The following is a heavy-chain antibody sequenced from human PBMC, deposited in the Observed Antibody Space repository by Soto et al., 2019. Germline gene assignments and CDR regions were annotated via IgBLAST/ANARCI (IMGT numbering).Heavy chain of an antibody. CDR3: AKINLRDFVVVPAATRRRGYYGMDV. V-gene: IGHV3-23*01. CDR2: ISGSGGST. J-gene: IGHJ6*02. CDR1: GFTFSSYA. D-gene: IGHD2-2*01. Sequence: EVQLLESGGGLVQPGGSLRLSCAASGFTFSSYAMSWVRQAPGKGLEWVSAISGSGGSTYYADSVKGRFTISRDNSKNTLYLQMTSLRAEDTAVYYCAKINLRDFVVVPAATRRRGYYGMDVWGQGTTVTVSS.